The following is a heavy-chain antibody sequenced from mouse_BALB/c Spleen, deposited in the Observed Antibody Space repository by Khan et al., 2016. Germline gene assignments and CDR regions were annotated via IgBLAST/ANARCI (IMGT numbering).Heavy chain of an antibody. CDR1: GFTFNTYA. Sequence: EVQLVESGGGLVQPKGSLKLSCAASGFTFNTYAMNWVRQAPGKGLEWVARIRSKSNNYATYYADSVKDRFTISRDDSQSMLYLQMNNLKTEDTAMSYCVRHRLLTPYWYFDVWVAGTTVTVSS. V-gene: IGHV10-1*02. CDR2: IRSKSNNYAT. J-gene: IGHJ1*01. D-gene: IGHD2-3*01. CDR3: VRHRLLTPYWYFDV.